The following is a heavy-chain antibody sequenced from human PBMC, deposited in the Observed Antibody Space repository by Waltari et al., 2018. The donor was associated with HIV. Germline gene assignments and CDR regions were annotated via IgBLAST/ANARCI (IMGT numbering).Heavy chain of an antibody. CDR2: INHSGST. V-gene: IGHV4-34*01. J-gene: IGHJ6*02. D-gene: IGHD2-2*01. CDR3: ARAGCSSTSCYYGMDV. Sequence: QVQLQQWGAGLLKPSETLSLTCAVYGGSFSGYYWSWIRQPPGKGLEWIGEINHSGSTNYTPSLKSRVTISEDTFKNQFSLKLSSVTAADTAVYYCARAGCSSTSCYYGMDVWGQGTTVTVSS. CDR1: GGSFSGYY.